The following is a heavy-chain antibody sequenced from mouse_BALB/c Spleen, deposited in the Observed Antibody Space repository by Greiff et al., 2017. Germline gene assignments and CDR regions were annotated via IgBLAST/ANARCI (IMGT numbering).Heavy chain of an antibody. J-gene: IGHJ2*01. CDR2: ISCYNGAT. V-gene: IGHV1S34*01. D-gene: IGHD1-1*01. CDR3: ARDYGSSYGYCDY. Sequence: LVKTGASVKISCKASGYSFTGYYMHWVKQSHGKSLEWIGYISCYNGATSYNQKFKGKATFTVDTSSSTAYMQFNSLTSEDSAVYYCARDYGSSYGYCDYWGQGTTLTVSS. CDR1: GYSFTGYY.